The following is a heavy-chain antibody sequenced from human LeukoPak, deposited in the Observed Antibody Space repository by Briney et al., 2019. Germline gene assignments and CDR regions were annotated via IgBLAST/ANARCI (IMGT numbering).Heavy chain of an antibody. CDR2: IYTSGST. CDR3: AVGDSIGWDNWFDP. D-gene: IGHD6-19*01. J-gene: IGHJ5*02. V-gene: IGHV4-4*07. Sequence: TSETLSLTCTVSGGSISSYYWSWIRQPAGKGLEWIGRIYTSGSTKYNPSLKTRATMSVNKSKNQYSLSLSSVTAADTAVYNCAVGDSIGWDNWFDPWGQGTLVTVSS. CDR1: GGSISSYY.